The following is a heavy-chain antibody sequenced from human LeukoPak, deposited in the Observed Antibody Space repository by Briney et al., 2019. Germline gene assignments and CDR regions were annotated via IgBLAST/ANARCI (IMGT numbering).Heavy chain of an antibody. D-gene: IGHD3-10*01. Sequence: ASVKVSCKASGYTFTSYYMHWVRQAPGQGLEWMGIINPSGGSTSYAQKFQGRVTMTRDTSTSTVYMELSSLRSEDTAVYYCARDGLRITMVRGVIWGYNWFDPWGQGTLVTVSS. CDR3: ARDGLRITMVRGVIWGYNWFDP. J-gene: IGHJ5*02. CDR2: INPSGGST. V-gene: IGHV1-46*01. CDR1: GYTFTSYY.